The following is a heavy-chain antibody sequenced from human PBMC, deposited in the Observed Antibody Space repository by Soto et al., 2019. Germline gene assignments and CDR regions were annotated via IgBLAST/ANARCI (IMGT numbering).Heavy chain of an antibody. CDR1: GGSISSSGYS. Sequence: SETLSLTGAVSGGSISSSGYSWSWIRQPPGRGLEWIGYIFHSGSTYYNPSLKSRVTISLDTSRNQYSLKLSSVTAADTAVYYCASYGLGTYLTYWGHGTLVTVSS. V-gene: IGHV4-30-2*02. J-gene: IGHJ4*01. CDR2: IFHSGST. CDR3: ASYGLGTYLTY. D-gene: IGHD3-10*01.